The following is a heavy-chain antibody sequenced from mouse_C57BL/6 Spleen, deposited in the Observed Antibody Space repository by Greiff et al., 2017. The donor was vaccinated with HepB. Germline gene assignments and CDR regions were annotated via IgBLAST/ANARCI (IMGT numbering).Heavy chain of an antibody. CDR2: IRNKANGYTT. V-gene: IGHV7-3*01. J-gene: IGHJ1*03. CDR3: ARPYYYGSSPWYFDV. CDR1: GFTFTDYY. Sequence: EVKVVESGGGLVQPGGSLSLSCAASGFTFTDYYMSWVRQPPGKALEWLGFIRNKANGYTTEYSAYVKGRFTISRDNSQSILYLQMNALRAEDSATYYCARPYYYGSSPWYFDVWGTGTTVTVSS. D-gene: IGHD1-1*01.